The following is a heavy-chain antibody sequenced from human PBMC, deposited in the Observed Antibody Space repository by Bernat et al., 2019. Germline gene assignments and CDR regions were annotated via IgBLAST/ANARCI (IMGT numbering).Heavy chain of an antibody. CDR3: ARDRAEMATIYGFDY. CDR1: GYTFTTYY. V-gene: IGHV1-46*03. D-gene: IGHD5-12*01. J-gene: IGHJ4*02. CDR2: INPSGGST. Sequence: QVQLVQSGAEVKKPGASVKVSCKASGYTFTTYYMHWVRQAPGQGLEWMGIINPSGGSTSYAQKFQGRVTMTRDTSTSTVYMELSSLRSDDTAVYYCARDRAEMATIYGFDYWGQGTLVTVSS.